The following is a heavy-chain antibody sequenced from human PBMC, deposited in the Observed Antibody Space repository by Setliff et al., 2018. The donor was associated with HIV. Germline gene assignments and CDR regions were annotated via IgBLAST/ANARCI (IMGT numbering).Heavy chain of an antibody. J-gene: IGHJ4*02. V-gene: IGHV4-39*07. CDR1: GGSISSRNFY. D-gene: IGHD1-26*01. CDR3: AREVRWELPQGFDH. Sequence: PSATLSLTCTVSGGSISSRNFYWGWIRQPPGKGLEWIGSIAYTGSGYYNSSPKSRVTISVDTSRNECSLKLTSVTAADMAVYYCAREVRWELPQGFDHWGQGSQVTVSS. CDR2: IAYTGSG.